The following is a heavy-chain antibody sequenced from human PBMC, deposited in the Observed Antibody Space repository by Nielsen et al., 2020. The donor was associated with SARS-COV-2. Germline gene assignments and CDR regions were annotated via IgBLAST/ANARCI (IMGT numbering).Heavy chain of an antibody. Sequence: GESLKISCAASGFTFSNYWMHWVRQVPGKGLVWVSRINADGSSTSYADYVKGRFTISRDNAKNTLYLQMNSLRAEDTAVYYCARGPITFGGVIVPFDYLGQGTLVTVSS. D-gene: IGHD3-16*02. V-gene: IGHV3-74*01. CDR2: INADGSST. CDR3: ARGPITFGGVIVPFDY. J-gene: IGHJ4*02. CDR1: GFTFSNYW.